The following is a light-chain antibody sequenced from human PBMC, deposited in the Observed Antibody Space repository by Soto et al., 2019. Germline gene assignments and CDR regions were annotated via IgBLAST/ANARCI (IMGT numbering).Light chain of an antibody. CDR2: GAS. J-gene: IGKJ1*01. Sequence: DIPMTQSPSSLSSSVGDRVTITCRASQSISRYLNWYQQRPGTAPRLLIYGASNLQSGVPSRFSGSGSGTDFTITITILNTDHVANYYSVQTYHTPRTFGQGTKVEIK. V-gene: IGKV1-39*01. CDR3: VQTYHTPRT. CDR1: QSISRY.